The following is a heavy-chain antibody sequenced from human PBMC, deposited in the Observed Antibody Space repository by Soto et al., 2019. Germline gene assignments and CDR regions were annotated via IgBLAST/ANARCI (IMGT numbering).Heavy chain of an antibody. J-gene: IGHJ4*02. V-gene: IGHV5-51*01. Sequence: GESLKISCKASGYKFTWDWIGWVRQMPGKGLELVGVVYPGDSDIRYSPSFQGLVIISADKSITTADLQWSSLKASGTAMYYCTRSEQLYTFDSWGQGTLVTV. D-gene: IGHD6-6*01. CDR1: GYKFTWDW. CDR2: VYPGDSDI. CDR3: TRSEQLYTFDS.